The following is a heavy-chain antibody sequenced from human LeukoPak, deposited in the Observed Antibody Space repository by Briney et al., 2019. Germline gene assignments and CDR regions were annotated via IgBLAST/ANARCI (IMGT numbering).Heavy chain of an antibody. J-gene: IGHJ4*02. CDR1: GFTFSSYA. D-gene: IGHD3-16*02. CDR2: ISGSGGST. CDR3: AKDGHYDYVWGSYRGFDY. Sequence: GGSLRLSCAASGFTFSSYAMSWVRQAPGKGLEWVSAISGSGGSTYYADSVKGRFTISRDNSKNTLYLQMNSLRAEDTAVYYCAKDGHYDYVWGSYRGFDYWGQGTLVTVSS. V-gene: IGHV3-23*01.